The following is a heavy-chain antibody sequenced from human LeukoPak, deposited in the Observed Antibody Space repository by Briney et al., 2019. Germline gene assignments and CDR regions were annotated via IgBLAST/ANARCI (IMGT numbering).Heavy chain of an antibody. J-gene: IGHJ5*02. CDR3: AKDYREDQLEENWFDP. CDR2: ISCSGGST. V-gene: IGHV3-23*01. D-gene: IGHD2-2*01. CDR1: GFTFSSYA. Sequence: GGSLRLSCAASGFTFSSYAMSWVRQAPGKGLEWVSAISCSGGSTYYADSLKGRFTISRDNSKNTLYLQMNSLRAEDTAVYYCAKDYREDQLEENWFDPWGQGTLVTVSS.